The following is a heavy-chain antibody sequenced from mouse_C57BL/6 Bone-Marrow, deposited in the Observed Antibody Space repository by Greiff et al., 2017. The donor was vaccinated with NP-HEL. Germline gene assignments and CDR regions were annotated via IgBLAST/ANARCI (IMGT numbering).Heavy chain of an antibody. CDR1: GYTFTSYW. CDR3: ARGGYYGSSRGFAY. J-gene: IGHJ3*01. CDR2: IDPSDSET. Sequence: QVQLQQPGAELVRPGSSVKLSCKASGYTFTSYWMHWVKQRPIQGLEWIGNIDPSDSETHYNQKFKDKATLTVDKSSSTAYMQLSSLTSEDSAVYYCARGGYYGSSRGFAYWGQGTLVTVSA. V-gene: IGHV1-52*01. D-gene: IGHD1-1*01.